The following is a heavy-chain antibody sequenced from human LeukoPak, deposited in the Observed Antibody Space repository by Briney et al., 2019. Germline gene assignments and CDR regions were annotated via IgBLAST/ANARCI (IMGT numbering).Heavy chain of an antibody. CDR3: ARASSAAAPTYSYYYYMDV. J-gene: IGHJ6*03. CDR2: LYYTGST. V-gene: IGHV4-59*01. D-gene: IGHD6-13*01. Sequence: SETLSLTCTVSGGSISGYHWSWIRQSPGQGLEWIGYLYYTGSTNYNPSLKSRVTISVDTPENQFSLRLSSVTAADTAVYYCARASSAAAPTYSYYYYMDVWGKGTTVTVSS. CDR1: GGSISGYH.